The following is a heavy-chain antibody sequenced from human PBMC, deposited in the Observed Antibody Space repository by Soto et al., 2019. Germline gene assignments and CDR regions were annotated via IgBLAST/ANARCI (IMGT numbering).Heavy chain of an antibody. D-gene: IGHD3-22*01. Sequence: GPTLVNPTQTLTLTCTFSGFSLSTSGVGVGWIRQPPGKALEWLALIYWNDDKRYSPSLKSRLTITKDTSKNQVVLTMTNMDPVDAATYYCAHGGHDSSGYYYHYYYYGMDVWGQGTTVTVSS. J-gene: IGHJ6*02. CDR1: GFSLSTSGVG. CDR2: IYWNDDK. V-gene: IGHV2-5*01. CDR3: AHGGHDSSGYYYHYYYYGMDV.